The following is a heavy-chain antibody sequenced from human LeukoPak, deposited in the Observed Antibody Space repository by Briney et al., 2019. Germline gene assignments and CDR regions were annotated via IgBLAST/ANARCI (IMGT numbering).Heavy chain of an antibody. Sequence: GGSLRLSCAASGFTFSSYAMHWVRQAPGKGLEWVAVISYDGSNKYYADSVKGRFTISRDNSKNTLYLQMNSLRAEDTAVYYCAREGSGYYLDYWGQGTLVTVSP. J-gene: IGHJ4*02. CDR3: AREGSGYYLDY. D-gene: IGHD3-3*01. CDR2: ISYDGSNK. V-gene: IGHV3-30*04. CDR1: GFTFSSYA.